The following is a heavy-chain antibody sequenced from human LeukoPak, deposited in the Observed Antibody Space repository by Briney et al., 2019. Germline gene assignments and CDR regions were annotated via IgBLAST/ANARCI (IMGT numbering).Heavy chain of an antibody. D-gene: IGHD2-2*02. Sequence: TLSLTCTVSGVSISSGSYYWSWIRQPAGEGLECIGRIYTSGSTNYNPSLKSRVTISVDTSKNQFSLKLSSVTAADTAVYYCARDHRYCSSTSCYIGFDYWGQGTLVTVSS. J-gene: IGHJ4*02. V-gene: IGHV4-61*02. CDR3: ARDHRYCSSTSCYIGFDY. CDR2: IYTSGST. CDR1: GVSISSGSYY.